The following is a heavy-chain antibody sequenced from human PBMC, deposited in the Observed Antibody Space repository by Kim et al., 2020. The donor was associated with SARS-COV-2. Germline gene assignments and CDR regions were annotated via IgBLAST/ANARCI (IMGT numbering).Heavy chain of an antibody. D-gene: IGHD3-9*01. Sequence: GGSLRLSCAASGFTFSSYAMSWVRQAPGKGLEWVSAISGSGGSTYYADSVKGRFTISRDNSKNTLYLQMNSLRAEDTAVYYCAKGPFDWLGNYYYYGMDVWGQGTTVTVSS. V-gene: IGHV3-23*01. CDR1: GFTFSSYA. CDR3: AKGPFDWLGNYYYYGMDV. CDR2: ISGSGGST. J-gene: IGHJ6*02.